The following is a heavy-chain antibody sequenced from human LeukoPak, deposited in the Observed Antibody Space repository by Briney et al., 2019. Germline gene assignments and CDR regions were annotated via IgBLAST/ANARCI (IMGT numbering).Heavy chain of an antibody. CDR3: ARGGSYLSAFDI. CDR1: GFTFTSYT. Sequence: GGSLRLSCAASGFTFTSYTMNWVRQAPGKGLEWVSSISSSSSYIYYADSVKGRFTISRDNAKNSLYLQMNSLRAEDTAVYYCARGGSYLSAFDIWGQGTMVTVSS. J-gene: IGHJ3*02. D-gene: IGHD1-26*01. V-gene: IGHV3-21*04. CDR2: ISSSSSYI.